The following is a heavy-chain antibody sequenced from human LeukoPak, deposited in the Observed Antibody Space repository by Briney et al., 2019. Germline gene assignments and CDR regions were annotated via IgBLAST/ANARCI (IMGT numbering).Heavy chain of an antibody. CDR3: AKDKDTPATAHPQRGYFES. D-gene: IGHD2-21*02. CDR2: ISYDGSNK. V-gene: IGHV3-30-3*01. Sequence: PGRSLRLSCAASGFTFSTYAVHWVRQAPGKGLEWVAVISYDGSNKYYTDSVKGRFTISRDNSKNTLYLQMNSLRAEDTAVYFCAKDKDTPATAHPQRGYFESWGQGTLVTVSS. CDR1: GFTFSTYA. J-gene: IGHJ4*02.